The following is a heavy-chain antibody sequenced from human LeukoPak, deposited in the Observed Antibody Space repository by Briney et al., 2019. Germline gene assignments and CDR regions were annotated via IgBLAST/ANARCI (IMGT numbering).Heavy chain of an antibody. Sequence: GGSLRLSCAASGFTFSSYAMIWVRQAPGKGLEWVSIISGSGGSTYYADSVKGRFTISRDNSKNTLYPQMNSLRAEDTAVYHCAKGGSSGWYSDYWGQGTLVIVSS. CDR3: AKGGSSGWYSDY. D-gene: IGHD6-19*01. V-gene: IGHV3-23*01. CDR2: ISGSGGST. J-gene: IGHJ4*02. CDR1: GFTFSSYA.